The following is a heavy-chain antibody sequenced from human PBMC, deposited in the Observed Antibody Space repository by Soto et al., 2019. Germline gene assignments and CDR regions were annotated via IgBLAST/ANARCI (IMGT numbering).Heavy chain of an antibody. CDR3: ARDSSSWYPVPNWFDP. CDR2: ISSSGSTI. J-gene: IGHJ5*02. CDR1: GFTFSDYY. V-gene: IGHV3-11*01. Sequence: GGSLRLSCAASGFTFSDYYMSWIRQAPGKGLEWVSYISSSGSTIYYADSVKGRFTISRDNAKNSLYLQMNSLRAEDTAVYYCARDSSSWYPVPNWFDPWGQGTLVTVSS. D-gene: IGHD6-13*01.